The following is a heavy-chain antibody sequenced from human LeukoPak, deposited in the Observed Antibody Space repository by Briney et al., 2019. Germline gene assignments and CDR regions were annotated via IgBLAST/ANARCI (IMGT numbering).Heavy chain of an antibody. CDR2: LNWNGGST. CDR1: AFTFDDYD. V-gene: IGHV3-20*04. Sequence: GGSLRLSCAASAFTFDDYDMSWVRQAPGKGLEWVSGLNWNGGSTGYADSVKGRFTISRDNAKNSLYLQMNSLRAEDTAVYYCARDTYYYDSSGYYRLDYWGQGTLVTVSS. J-gene: IGHJ4*02. CDR3: ARDTYYYDSSGYYRLDY. D-gene: IGHD3-22*01.